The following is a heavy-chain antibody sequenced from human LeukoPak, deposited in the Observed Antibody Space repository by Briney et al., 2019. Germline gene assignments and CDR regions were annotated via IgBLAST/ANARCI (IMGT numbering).Heavy chain of an antibody. Sequence: GGSLRLSCAASGFTFSSYGMHWVRQAPGKGLEWVAFIRYDGSNKYYADSVKGRFTISRDNSKNTLYLQMNSLRAEDTAVYYCAKDKLVSNSHPTAFDYWGQGTLVTVSS. J-gene: IGHJ4*02. CDR1: GFTFSSYG. CDR3: AKDKLVSNSHPTAFDY. D-gene: IGHD4-23*01. V-gene: IGHV3-30*02. CDR2: IRYDGSNK.